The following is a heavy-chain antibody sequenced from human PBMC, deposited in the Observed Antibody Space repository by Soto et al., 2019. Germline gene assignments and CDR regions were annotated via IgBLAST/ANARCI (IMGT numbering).Heavy chain of an antibody. V-gene: IGHV3-48*03. J-gene: IGHJ6*02. CDR3: TRDGRRGYDMDV. D-gene: IGHD1-26*01. Sequence: GGSLRLSCAASGFAFSGFEMNWVRQAPGKGLEWVSYISSGASNMYYEHSVKGRFTISRDNAQSSLYLQMTSLRDEDTGVSYCTRDGRRGYDMDVWGQGTTVTVSS. CDR2: ISSGASNM. CDR1: GFAFSGFE.